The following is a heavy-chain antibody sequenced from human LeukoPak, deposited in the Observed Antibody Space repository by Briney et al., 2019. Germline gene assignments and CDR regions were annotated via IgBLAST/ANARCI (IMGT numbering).Heavy chain of an antibody. CDR2: ISSSGYTI. CDR1: GFTFSHYE. Sequence: GSLRLSCEASGFTFSHYEMNWVRQAPGKGLEWVSYISSSGYTIYYADSVKGRFTISRDNSKNTLYLQMNSLRAEDTAVYYCAKSRRITIFGVVITDYYYYGMDVWGQGTTVTVSS. V-gene: IGHV3-48*03. J-gene: IGHJ6*02. CDR3: AKSRRITIFGVVITDYYYYGMDV. D-gene: IGHD3-3*01.